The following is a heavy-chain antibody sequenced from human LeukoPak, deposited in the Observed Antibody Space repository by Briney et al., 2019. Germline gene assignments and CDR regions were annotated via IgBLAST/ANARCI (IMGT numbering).Heavy chain of an antibody. CDR2: ISAYNGNT. V-gene: IGHV1-18*01. Sequence: GASAKVSCTASGYTFTSYGISWVRQAPGQGLEWMGWISAYNGNTNYAQKLQGRVTMTTDTSTSTAYMELRSLRSDDTAVYYCAREGPITGTTNGFDYWGQGTLVTVSS. CDR1: GYTFTSYG. CDR3: AREGPITGTTNGFDY. J-gene: IGHJ4*02. D-gene: IGHD1-7*01.